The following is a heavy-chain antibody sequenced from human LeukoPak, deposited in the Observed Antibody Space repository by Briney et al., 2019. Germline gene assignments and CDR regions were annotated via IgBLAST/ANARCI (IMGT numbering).Heavy chain of an antibody. J-gene: IGHJ4*02. D-gene: IGHD5-12*01. CDR2: MNPNSGNT. CDR1: GYTFTSYD. V-gene: IGHV1-8*01. Sequence: GASVKVSFKASGYTFTSYDINWVRQATGQGLEWMGWMNPNSGNTGYAQKFQGRVTITRNTSISTAYMELSSLRSEDTAVYYCARSLGYSGYETLFDYWGQGTLVTVSS. CDR3: ARSLGYSGYETLFDY.